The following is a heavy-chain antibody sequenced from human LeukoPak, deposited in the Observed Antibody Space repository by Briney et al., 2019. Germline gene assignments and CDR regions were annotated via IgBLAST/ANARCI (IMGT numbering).Heavy chain of an antibody. V-gene: IGHV4-4*07. CDR2: IYTSGST. Sequence: SETLSLTCTVSGGSISGCYWSWIRQPAGKGLEWIGRIYTSGSTSYNPSVKSRVTMSVDTSKNQFSLKLSSVTAADTAVYYCAKDSSSLYFDYWGQGTLVTVS. D-gene: IGHD6-19*01. CDR3: AKDSSSLYFDY. CDR1: GGSISGCY. J-gene: IGHJ4*02.